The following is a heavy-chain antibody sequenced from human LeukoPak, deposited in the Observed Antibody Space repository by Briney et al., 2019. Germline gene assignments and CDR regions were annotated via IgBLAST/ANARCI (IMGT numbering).Heavy chain of an antibody. J-gene: IGHJ5*02. Sequence: SVKVSCKASGGTFSSYAISWVRQAPGQGLEWMGRIFPILGIANYAQKFQGRVTITADKSTSTAYMELSSLRSEDTAVYYCARVRYSSSSLRWFDPWGQGTLVTVSS. V-gene: IGHV1-69*04. D-gene: IGHD6-13*01. CDR1: GGTFSSYA. CDR3: ARVRYSSSSLRWFDP. CDR2: IFPILGIA.